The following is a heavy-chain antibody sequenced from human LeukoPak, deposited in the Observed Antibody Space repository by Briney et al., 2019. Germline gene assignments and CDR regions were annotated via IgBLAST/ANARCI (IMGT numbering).Heavy chain of an antibody. CDR1: GGSISSTNW. D-gene: IGHD1-26*01. J-gene: IGHJ4*02. CDR2: ISLTGET. Sequence: KPSETLSLTCGVSGGSISSTNWWSWVRQPPGQGLEWIGEISLTGETNYNPSLNGRVTMSLDESRNQLSLDLTSVTAADTAIYYCSRESGAFCPFDYWGQGTLVIVPP. V-gene: IGHV4-4*02. CDR3: SRESGAFCPFDY.